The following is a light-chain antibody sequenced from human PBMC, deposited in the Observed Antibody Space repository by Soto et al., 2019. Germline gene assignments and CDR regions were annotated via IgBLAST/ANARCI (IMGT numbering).Light chain of an antibody. V-gene: IGKV1-39*01. CDR3: QQSYMDPIT. CDR1: QGISSY. Sequence: DIQLTQSPSFLSASVGDRVTITRRASQGISSYLAWYQQKPGKAPKLLIYDASRLQSGVPSRFSGSGGGTDFTLSISSVQPEDFATYFCQQSYMDPITFGQGTRLEIK. CDR2: DAS. J-gene: IGKJ5*01.